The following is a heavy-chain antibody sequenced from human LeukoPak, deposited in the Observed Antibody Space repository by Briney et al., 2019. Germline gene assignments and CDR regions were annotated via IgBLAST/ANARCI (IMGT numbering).Heavy chain of an antibody. D-gene: IGHD2-2*01. Sequence: GGSLRLSCEASGFTFNSHAMTWVRLAPGKGLEWVSSISGSGGHTYYADSVKGRFTISRDNSKNTLYLQMNSLRAEDTAVYYCARDKTDIVVVPAAINYYYYYMDVWGKGTTVTVSS. V-gene: IGHV3-23*01. CDR3: ARDKTDIVVVPAAINYYYYYMDV. CDR2: ISGSGGHT. CDR1: GFTFNSHA. J-gene: IGHJ6*03.